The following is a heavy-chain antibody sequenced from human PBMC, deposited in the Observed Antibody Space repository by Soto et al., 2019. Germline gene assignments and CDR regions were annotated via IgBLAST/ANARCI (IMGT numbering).Heavy chain of an antibody. J-gene: IGHJ4*02. CDR1: GGCITRGGWY. V-gene: IGHV4-31*03. Sequence: SETPSLTCTVSGGCITRGGWYWSWIRQHPGKGLEWIGYIYYSGTTYYNASLKSRVTMSVDTSKNQFSLTLSSVTAADTAVYYFASCVWRSYGSLLYRCPGTLLTV. D-gene: IGHD3-16*02. CDR2: IYYSGTT. CDR3: ASCVWRSYGSLLY.